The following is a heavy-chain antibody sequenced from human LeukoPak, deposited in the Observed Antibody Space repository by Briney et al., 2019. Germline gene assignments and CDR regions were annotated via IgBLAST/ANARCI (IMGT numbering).Heavy chain of an antibody. CDR1: GFTFSSYS. Sequence: TVGSLRLSCAASGFTFSSYSMNWVRQAPGKGLEWVSYISSGSSYKYYADLVKGRFTISRDNAKNSLYLQMNSLRAEDTAIYYCARFSIGGYDYVAWGQGTLVTVSS. D-gene: IGHD5-12*01. CDR2: ISSGSSYK. J-gene: IGHJ4*02. V-gene: IGHV3-21*01. CDR3: ARFSIGGYDYVA.